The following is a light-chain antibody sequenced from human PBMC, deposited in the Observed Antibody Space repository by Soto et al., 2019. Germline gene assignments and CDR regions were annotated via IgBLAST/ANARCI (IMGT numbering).Light chain of an antibody. CDR2: QDS. J-gene: IGLJ2*01. Sequence: SYELTQPPSVSVSPGQTASITCSGDKLGDKYACWYQQKPGQSPVLVIYQDSKRPSGIPERFSGSNSGNTATLTISGTQAMDEADYYCQACDSSTDGVVFGGGTKLTVL. V-gene: IGLV3-1*01. CDR1: KLGDKY. CDR3: QACDSSTDGVV.